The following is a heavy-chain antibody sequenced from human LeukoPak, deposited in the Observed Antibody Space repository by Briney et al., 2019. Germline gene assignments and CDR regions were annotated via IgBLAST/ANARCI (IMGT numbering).Heavy chain of an antibody. V-gene: IGHV3-49*04. CDR2: IRRKANGGTT. CDR1: GFTSGDYA. J-gene: IGHJ4*02. CDR3: TRVTYYYDNSGYFHFDS. Sequence: GGSLRLSCTTSGFTSGDYAMSWVRQAPGQGLERVSFIRRKANGGTTEYAASVKGRFSSSRDDSKNIAYLQMNSLKTEDTAVYFCTRVTYYYDNSGYFHFDSWGQGSLVTVSS. D-gene: IGHD3-22*01.